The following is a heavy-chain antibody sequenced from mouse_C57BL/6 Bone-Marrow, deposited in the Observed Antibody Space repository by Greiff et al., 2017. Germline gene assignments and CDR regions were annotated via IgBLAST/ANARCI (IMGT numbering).Heavy chain of an antibody. CDR1: GYNFPSYW. CDR2: IYPGSGSP. CDR3: ARGIITTVVDVGY. V-gene: IGHV1-55*01. D-gene: IGHD1-1*01. J-gene: IGHJ2*01. Sequence: QVQLKQPGAELVKPGASVKMSCKASGYNFPSYWITWVKQRPGQGLEWIGDIYPGSGSPNYNEKLKSKATLTVDTSSSTAYMQLSSLTSEESAVYFCARGIITTVVDVGYCVQGTTLTGSS.